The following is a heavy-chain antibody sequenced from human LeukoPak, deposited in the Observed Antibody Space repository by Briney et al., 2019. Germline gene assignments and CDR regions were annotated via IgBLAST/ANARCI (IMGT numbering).Heavy chain of an antibody. D-gene: IGHD3-16*01. V-gene: IGHV1-2*06. J-gene: IGHJ4*02. Sequence: GASVKVSCKAAGYTFTGYYMFWVRQAPGQGLEWMGRINPDSGGTNYAQKFQGRVTMTRDTSISTAYMELSRLRSDDTAVYYCHWQGEQQFDYWGQGTLVTVSS. CDR1: GYTFTGYY. CDR2: INPDSGGT. CDR3: HWQGEQQFDY.